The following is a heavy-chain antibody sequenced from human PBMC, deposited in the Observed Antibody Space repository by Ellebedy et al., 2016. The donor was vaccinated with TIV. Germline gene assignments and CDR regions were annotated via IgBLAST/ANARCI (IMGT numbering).Heavy chain of an antibody. CDR1: GFTFSSYS. CDR3: ARVPRGSTWYFDY. CDR2: ISSSSSYT. J-gene: IGHJ4*02. D-gene: IGHD6-13*01. Sequence: GGSLRLSCAASGFTFSSYSMNWVRQAPGKGLEWVSSISSSSSYTNYADSVKGRFTISRDNAKNSLYLQVNSLRAEDTAVYYCARVPRGSTWYFDYWGQGTLVTVSS. V-gene: IGHV3-21*06.